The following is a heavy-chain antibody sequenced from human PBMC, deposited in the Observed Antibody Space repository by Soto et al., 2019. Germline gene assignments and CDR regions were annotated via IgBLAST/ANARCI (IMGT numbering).Heavy chain of an antibody. D-gene: IGHD5-18*01. J-gene: IGHJ5*02. CDR3: ARDEGGYSYGSGFDP. Sequence: QVQLVESGGGVVQPGRSLRLSCAASGFTFSSYAMHWVRQAPGKGLEWVAVISYDGSNKYYADSVKGRFTISRDNSKNTLYRQMNSLRAEDTAVYYCARDEGGYSYGSGFDPWGQGTLVTVSS. CDR2: ISYDGSNK. CDR1: GFTFSSYA. V-gene: IGHV3-30-3*01.